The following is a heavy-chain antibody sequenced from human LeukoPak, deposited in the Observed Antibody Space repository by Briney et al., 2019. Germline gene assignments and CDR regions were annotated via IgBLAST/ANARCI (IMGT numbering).Heavy chain of an antibody. CDR2: MNPNSDNT. V-gene: IGHV1-8*01. D-gene: IGHD2-15*01. Sequence: GASVKVSCKASGYTFTSYDINWVRQATGQGLEWMGWMNPNSDNTGYAQKFQGRVTMTRNTSISTAYMELSSLRSEDTAVYYCARGYCSGGSCYSVYNWFDPWGQGTLVTVSS. CDR1: GYTFTSYD. CDR3: ARGYCSGGSCYSVYNWFDP. J-gene: IGHJ5*02.